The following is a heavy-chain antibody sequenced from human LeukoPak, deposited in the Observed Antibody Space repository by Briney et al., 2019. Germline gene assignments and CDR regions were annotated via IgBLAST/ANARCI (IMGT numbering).Heavy chain of an antibody. CDR3: ARTLGSGSHYKNNWFDP. D-gene: IGHD1-26*01. CDR2: IYPGDSDT. V-gene: IGHV5-51*01. CDR1: GYSFTSYW. Sequence: GESLKISCKGSGYSFTSYWIGWVRQMPGKGLEWMGIIYPGDSDTRYSPSFQGQVTISADKSISTAYLQWSSLKASDTAMYYCARTLGSGSHYKNNWFDPWGQGTLVTVSS. J-gene: IGHJ5*02.